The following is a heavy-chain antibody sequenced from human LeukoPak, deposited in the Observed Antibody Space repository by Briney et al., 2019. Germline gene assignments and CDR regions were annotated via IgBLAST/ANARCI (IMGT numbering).Heavy chain of an antibody. J-gene: IGHJ6*02. V-gene: IGHV3-23*01. D-gene: IGHD2-15*01. Sequence: GGSLRLSCAASGFTFSSYATSWVRQAPGKGLEWVSSISGSGNRTYYADSVKGRFTISRDNSKNTLFLQMNSLRAEDTAVYYCAKNLYCGGGSCYPSALGMDVWGQGTTVTVSS. CDR2: ISGSGNRT. CDR3: AKNLYCGGGSCYPSALGMDV. CDR1: GFTFSSYA.